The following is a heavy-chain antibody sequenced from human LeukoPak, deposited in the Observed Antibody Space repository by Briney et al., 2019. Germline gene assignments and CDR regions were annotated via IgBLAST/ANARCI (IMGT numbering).Heavy chain of an antibody. Sequence: GGSLRLSCAASGFTFSSYWMSWVRQAPGKGLEWVANIKQDGSEKYYVDSVKGRFTISRDNAKNSLYLQMNSLRAEDTAVYYCARVGYSSSWYGSYYYYYGMDVWGQGTTVTVSS. CDR2: IKQDGSEK. D-gene: IGHD6-13*01. CDR3: ARVGYSSSWYGSYYYYYGMDV. V-gene: IGHV3-7*01. CDR1: GFTFSSYW. J-gene: IGHJ6*02.